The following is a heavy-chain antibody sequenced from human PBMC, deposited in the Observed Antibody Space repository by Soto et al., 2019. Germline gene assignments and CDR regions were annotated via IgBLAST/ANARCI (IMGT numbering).Heavy chain of an antibody. V-gene: IGHV3-48*02. Sequence: PGGSLTLSCEASGFTISGSSINWFFQAPGKGLEWLAYITIRTGNTVYADSVRGRFTISADNAENSVFLQMNSLRDEDTAVYFCVRDRDIYRDMVHADLWGQGNLVTVT. CDR1: GFTISGSS. CDR3: VRDRDIYRDMVHADL. CDR2: ITIRTGNT. D-gene: IGHD5-18*01. J-gene: IGHJ4*01.